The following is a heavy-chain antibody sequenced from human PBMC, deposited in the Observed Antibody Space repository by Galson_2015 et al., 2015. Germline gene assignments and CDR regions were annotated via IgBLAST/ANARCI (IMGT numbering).Heavy chain of an antibody. CDR2: ISGSSTYI. V-gene: IGHV3-21*01. CDR3: ARGGPSESTVYAFDI. Sequence: SLRLSCAASGFTFSSYRMTWVRQAPGKGLEWVSSISGSSTYIYYADSLRGRFTISRDNAKNSLYLQMNSLRAEDTAVYYCARGGPSESTVYAFDIWGQGTMVTVSS. J-gene: IGHJ3*02. D-gene: IGHD4-17*01. CDR1: GFTFSSYR.